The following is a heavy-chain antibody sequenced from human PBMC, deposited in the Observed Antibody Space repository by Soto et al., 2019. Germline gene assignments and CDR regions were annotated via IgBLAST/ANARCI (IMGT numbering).Heavy chain of an antibody. CDR2: IFPKFGTT. Sequence: SVKVSCKASGDTDTNYVISWVRQAPGQGLEWMGGIFPKFGTTYSAQKLQDRLTITADESTSTVYMQLSSLRLDDTAVYYCGAEMTFGKLSVVWGQGTTVTVSS. V-gene: IGHV1-69*13. D-gene: IGHD3-16*02. J-gene: IGHJ6*02. CDR3: GAEMTFGKLSVV. CDR1: GDTDTNYV.